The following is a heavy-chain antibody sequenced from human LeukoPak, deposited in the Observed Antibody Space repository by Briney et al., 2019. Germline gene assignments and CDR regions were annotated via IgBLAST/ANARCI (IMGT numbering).Heavy chain of an antibody. D-gene: IGHD4-11*01. V-gene: IGHV3-30*04. CDR1: GFTFSSYA. CDR3: ARDLEDYNNYGEMAI. J-gene: IGHJ4*02. CDR2: ISYDGSNK. Sequence: GGYLRLSCVASGFTFSSYAMHWVRQAPGKGLEWVAFISYDGSNKYYADSVKGRFTISSDNAKNSLYLQMNSLRAEDTAVYYCARDLEDYNNYGEMAIWGQGALVTVSS.